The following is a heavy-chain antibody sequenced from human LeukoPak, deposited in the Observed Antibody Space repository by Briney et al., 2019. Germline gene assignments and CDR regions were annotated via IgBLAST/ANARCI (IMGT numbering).Heavy chain of an antibody. V-gene: IGHV3-33*01. J-gene: IGHJ6*02. Sequence: PGGSLRLSCAASGFTFSSYGMHWVRQAPGKGLEWVAVIWYDGSNKYYADSVKGRFTISRDNSKNTLYLQMNSLRAEDTAVNYYARVADVLRYFDWSTAYGMDVWGQGTTVTVSS. CDR3: ARVADVLRYFDWSTAYGMDV. CDR2: IWYDGSNK. D-gene: IGHD3-9*01. CDR1: GFTFSSYG.